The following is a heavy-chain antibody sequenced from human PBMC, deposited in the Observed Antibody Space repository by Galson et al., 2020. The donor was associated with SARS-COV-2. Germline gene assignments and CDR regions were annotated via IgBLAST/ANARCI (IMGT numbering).Heavy chain of an antibody. D-gene: IGHD3-10*01. J-gene: IGHJ3*02. CDR2: IKQDGSEK. CDR1: GFTFSSYW. Sequence: QLGESLKISCAASGFTFSSYWMSWVRQAPGKGLEWVANIKQDGSEKYYVDSVKGRFTISRDNAKNSLYLQMNSLRAKDTAVYYCAREKIPDSLLWFGELGGAFDIWGQGTMVTVSS. V-gene: IGHV3-7*01. CDR3: AREKIPDSLLWFGELGGAFDI.